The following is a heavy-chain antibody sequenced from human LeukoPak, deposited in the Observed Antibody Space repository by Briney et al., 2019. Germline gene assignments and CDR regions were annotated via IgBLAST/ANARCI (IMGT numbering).Heavy chain of an antibody. CDR1: GDFITAYY. CDR2: VYYTGST. CDR3: ASNTGTVFDY. V-gene: IGHV4-59*01. Sequence: SETLSLTCSVSGDFITAYYWSWIRQPPGKGLEWIGYVYYTGSTEYNLSLRSRVTISLDMSKQQFSLNLTSVTAADTAVYYCASNTGTVFDYWGQGALVTVSS. J-gene: IGHJ4*02. D-gene: IGHD7-27*01.